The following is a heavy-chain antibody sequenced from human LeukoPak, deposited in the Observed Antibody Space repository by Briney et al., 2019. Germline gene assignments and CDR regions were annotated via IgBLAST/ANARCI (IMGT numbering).Heavy chain of an antibody. CDR1: GFTFSSYS. J-gene: IGHJ4*02. CDR2: ISSSSSYI. Sequence: TGGSLRLSCAASGFTFSSYSMNWVRQAPGKGLECVSSISSSSSYIYYADSVKGRFTISRDNAKNSLYLQMNNLRAEDTAVYYCAREGGGDYGDYYLDYWGQGTLVTVSS. CDR3: AREGGGDYGDYYLDY. D-gene: IGHD4-17*01. V-gene: IGHV3-21*01.